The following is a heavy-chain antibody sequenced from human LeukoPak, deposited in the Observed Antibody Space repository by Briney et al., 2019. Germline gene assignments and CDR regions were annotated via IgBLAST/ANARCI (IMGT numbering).Heavy chain of an antibody. J-gene: IGHJ6*02. CDR2: IYSGGTT. CDR3: ARESLPLAGFLEWLPYFGMDV. CDR1: GFXVSSSY. V-gene: IGHV3-66*01. D-gene: IGHD3-3*01. Sequence: GGSLRLSCAASGFXVSSSYMSWVRQAPGKGLEWLSVIYSGGTTHYADSVKGRFTISRDNSNNTLYLQMNSLRVEDTAVYYCARESLPLAGFLEWLPYFGMDVWGQGTTVTVSS.